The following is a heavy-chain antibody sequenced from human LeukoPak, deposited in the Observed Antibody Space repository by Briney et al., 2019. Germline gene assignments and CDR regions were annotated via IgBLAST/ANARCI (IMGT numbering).Heavy chain of an antibody. CDR3: ARRRGYSYPYYFDY. Sequence: ASVKVSCKASGYTFTSYDINWVRQATGQGLEWMGWMNPNSGNTGYAQKFQGRVTMTRNTSISTAYMELSNLRSEDTAVYYCARRRGYSYPYYFDYWGQGTLVTVSS. D-gene: IGHD5-18*01. J-gene: IGHJ4*02. CDR2: MNPNSGNT. CDR1: GYTFTSYD. V-gene: IGHV1-8*01.